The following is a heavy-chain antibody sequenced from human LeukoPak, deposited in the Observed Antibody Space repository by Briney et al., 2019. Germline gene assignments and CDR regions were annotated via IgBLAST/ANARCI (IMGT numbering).Heavy chain of an antibody. CDR1: GYTFTSYD. D-gene: IGHD3-10*01. CDR2: MNPNSGNT. Sequence: GAPVKVSCKASGYTFTSYDINWVRQATGQGLEWMGWMNPNSGNTGYAQKFQGRVTITRNTSISTAYMELSSLRSEDTAVYYCAIGFGELLGRSYYYYYMDVWGKGTTVTISS. V-gene: IGHV1-8*03. J-gene: IGHJ6*03. CDR3: AIGFGELLGRSYYYYYMDV.